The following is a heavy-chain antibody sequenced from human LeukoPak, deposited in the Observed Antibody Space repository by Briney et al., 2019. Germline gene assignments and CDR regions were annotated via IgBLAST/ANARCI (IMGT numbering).Heavy chain of an antibody. J-gene: IGHJ4*02. D-gene: IGHD1-26*01. CDR2: INPSGGST. CDR3: ARERQVGATPFDY. V-gene: IGHV1-46*01. CDR1: GYTFISYY. Sequence: ASVKVSRKASGYTFISYYMHWVRQAPGQGLEWMGIINPSGGSTSYAQKFQGRVTMTRDMSTSTVYMELSSLRSEDTAVYYCARERQVGATPFDYWGQGAQVTVSS.